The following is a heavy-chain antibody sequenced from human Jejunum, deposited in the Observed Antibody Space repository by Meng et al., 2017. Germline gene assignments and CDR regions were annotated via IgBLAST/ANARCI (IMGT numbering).Heavy chain of an antibody. Sequence: QLQESGPGLVKPSQTLSRTCTVSGGFINSVDYYWNWIRQPPGKGLEWLGYIHSSGNTYYTPSLKTXLAMSLDTSKNQFSLRLTSVTAADTATYYCXRNPVIPDARTFDFWGRGALVTVSS. J-gene: IGHJ4*02. V-gene: IGHV4-30-4*01. CDR1: GGFINSVDYY. CDR3: XRNPVIPDARTFDF. D-gene: IGHD2-21*01. CDR2: IHSSGNT.